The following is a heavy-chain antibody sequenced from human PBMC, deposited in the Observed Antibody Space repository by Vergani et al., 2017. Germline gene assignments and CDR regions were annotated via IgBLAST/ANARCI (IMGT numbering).Heavy chain of an antibody. J-gene: IGHJ4*02. CDR2: ISYDGSNK. CDR1: GFTFSSYG. CDR3: AKGGGGGDRYGLGMY. V-gene: IGHV3-30*18. Sequence: QVQLVESGGGVVQPGRSLRLSCAASGFTFSSYGMHWVRQAPGKGLEWVAVISYDGSNKYYADSVKGRFTISRDNSKNTLYLQMNSLRAEDTAVYYCAKGGGGGDRYGLGMYWGRGTLVTVSA. D-gene: IGHD5-18*01.